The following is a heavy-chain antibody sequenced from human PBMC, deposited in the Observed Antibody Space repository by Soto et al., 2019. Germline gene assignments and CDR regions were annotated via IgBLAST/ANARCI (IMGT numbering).Heavy chain of an antibody. D-gene: IGHD6-6*01. V-gene: IGHV1-69*01. Sequence: QVQLVQSGAEVKKPGSSVKVSCKASGGTFSSYAISWVRQDPGQGLEWMGGIIPIFGTGNYAQKFHGRVTITADESTSTAYRELSSLRSEDTAVYYCARAVSARETQYPDHFAYWGQGTLVTVSS. CDR1: GGTFSSYA. CDR2: IIPIFGTG. CDR3: ARAVSARETQYPDHFAY. J-gene: IGHJ4*02.